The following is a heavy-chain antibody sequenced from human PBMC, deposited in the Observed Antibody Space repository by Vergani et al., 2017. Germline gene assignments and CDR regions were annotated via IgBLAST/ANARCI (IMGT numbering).Heavy chain of an antibody. CDR1: GFTFTDYG. J-gene: IGHJ3*01. Sequence: QAQLVESGGGVVQPGSSLRPSCAASGFTFTDYGMHWVRQAPGKGLEWVAVIWSNGVNKYYADSVRGRFTFSRDNSRYTLDLQMDSLRAEDTAVYHCVRGRAPVDAFDVWGQGTMVTVSS. V-gene: IGHV3-33*01. CDR2: IWSNGVNK. CDR3: VRGRAPVDAFDV.